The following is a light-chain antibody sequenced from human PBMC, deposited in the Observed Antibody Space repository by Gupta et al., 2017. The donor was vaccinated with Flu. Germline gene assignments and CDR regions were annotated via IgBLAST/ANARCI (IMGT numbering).Light chain of an antibody. CDR3: QQRRNWPGT. V-gene: IGKV3-11*01. CDR2: DAN. J-gene: IGKJ1*01. Sequence: IVLPQSPATLSLSPGERATLSCRASQSVSSYLAWYQQKPGQAPRLLIYDANNRATGIPARFSGSGSGTDFTLTISSLEAEDFAVYYCQQRRNWPGTFGQGTKVEIK. CDR1: QSVSSY.